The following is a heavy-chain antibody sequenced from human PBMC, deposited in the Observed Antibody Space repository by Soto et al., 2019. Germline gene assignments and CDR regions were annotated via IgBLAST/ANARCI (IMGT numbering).Heavy chain of an antibody. D-gene: IGHD6-13*01. V-gene: IGHV3-23*01. CDR3: AKDRKLVALAAAGTDY. CDR1: GFTFSSYA. CDR2: ISGSGGST. Sequence: GGSLRLSCAASGFTFSSYAMSWVRQAPGKGLEWVSAISGSGGSTYYADSVKGRFTISRDNSKNTLYLQMNSLRAEDTAVYYCAKDRKLVALAAAGTDYWGQGTLVTVSS. J-gene: IGHJ4*02.